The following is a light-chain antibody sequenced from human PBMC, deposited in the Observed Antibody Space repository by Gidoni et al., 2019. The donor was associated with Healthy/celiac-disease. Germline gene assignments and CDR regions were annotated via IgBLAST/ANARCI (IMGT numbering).Light chain of an antibody. CDR1: QSVLYSSNNKNY. CDR3: QQYYSTPQT. J-gene: IGKJ2*01. Sequence: DIVMTQSPDSLAVSLGERATINCKSSQSVLYSSNNKNYLAWYQQKPGQPPKLLIYWASTRESGVPDRFSGSGSGTDFTLTISSLQAEDLAVYYRQQYYSTPQTFGQGTKLEIK. CDR2: WAS. V-gene: IGKV4-1*01.